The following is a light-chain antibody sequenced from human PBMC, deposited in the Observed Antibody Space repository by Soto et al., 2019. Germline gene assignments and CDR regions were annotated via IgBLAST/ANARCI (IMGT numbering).Light chain of an antibody. CDR2: SNN. CDR3: AAWDDSLNALYD. Sequence: QSVLTQPPSASGTPGQRVTISCSGSSSNIGSNTVNWYQQLPGTAPKLLIYSNNQRPSGVPDRFSGSKSGTSASLAISGLQSEDEADYDCAAWDDSLNALYDFGTGTKVPV. V-gene: IGLV1-44*01. CDR1: SSNIGSNT. J-gene: IGLJ1*01.